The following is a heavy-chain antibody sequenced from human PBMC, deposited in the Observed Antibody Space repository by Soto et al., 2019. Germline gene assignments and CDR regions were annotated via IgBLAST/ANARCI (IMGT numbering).Heavy chain of an antibody. V-gene: IGHV3-7*01. Sequence: GGSLRLSCAASGFTFSSYWMSWVRQAPGKGLEWVANIKQDGSEKYYVDSVKGRFTITRDNAKNSLYLQMNSLRAEDTAVYYCARWGFGSGWYYFDYWGQGTLVTVSS. CDR2: IKQDGSEK. J-gene: IGHJ4*02. D-gene: IGHD6-19*01. CDR3: ARWGFGSGWYYFDY. CDR1: GFTFSSYW.